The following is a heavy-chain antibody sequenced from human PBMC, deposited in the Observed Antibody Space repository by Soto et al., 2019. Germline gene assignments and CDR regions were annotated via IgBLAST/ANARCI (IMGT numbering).Heavy chain of an antibody. D-gene: IGHD3-22*01. J-gene: IGHJ4*02. CDR2: MSRTGDNI. CDR3: AKDQSNSNPLYYFDF. CDR1: GFTFSIYA. Sequence: LRLSCAASGFTFSIYAMTWGRQSPGKGLEWVSSMSRTGDNIYYADSVKGRFTISRDNSKNTLYLQMNSLRAEDTAIYYCAKDQSNSNPLYYFDFSGPGTLVTVSS. V-gene: IGHV3-23*01.